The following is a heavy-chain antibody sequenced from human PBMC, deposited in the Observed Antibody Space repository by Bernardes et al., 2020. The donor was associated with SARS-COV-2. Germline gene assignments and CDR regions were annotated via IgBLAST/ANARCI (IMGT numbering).Heavy chain of an antibody. D-gene: IGHD6-13*01. J-gene: IGHJ1*01. Sequence: GGSLRLSCAASGFTFSSYGMHWVRQAPGKGLEWVAVISYDGRNKYYADSVKGRFTISRDNSKNTLYLQMNSLRAEDTAVYYCAKATGIAAAGFYFQHWGQGTLVTVSS. V-gene: IGHV3-30*18. CDR2: ISYDGRNK. CDR3: AKATGIAAAGFYFQH. CDR1: GFTFSSYG.